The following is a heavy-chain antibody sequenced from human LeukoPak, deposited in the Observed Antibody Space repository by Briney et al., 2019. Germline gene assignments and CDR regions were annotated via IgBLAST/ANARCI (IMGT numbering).Heavy chain of an antibody. CDR2: ISSSSSYI. D-gene: IGHD6-6*01. J-gene: IGHJ4*02. V-gene: IGHV3-21*01. CDR3: ARDDLKRSRAVVDY. CDR1: GFTFSSYS. Sequence: GGSLRLSCAASGFTFSSYSMNWVRQAPGKGLEWVSSISSSSSYIYYADSVKGRFTISRDNAKNSLYLQMNSLRAEDTAVYYCARDDLKRSRAVVDYWGQGTLVPVSS.